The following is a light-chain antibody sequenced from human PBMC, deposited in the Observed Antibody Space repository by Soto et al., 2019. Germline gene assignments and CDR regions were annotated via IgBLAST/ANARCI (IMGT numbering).Light chain of an antibody. CDR1: SSNVGSYNL. CDR3: CSYAGSYTYV. J-gene: IGLJ1*01. Sequence: QSALTQPASVSGSPGHSITISCTGTSSNVGSYNLVSWYQQHPGKAPKLMIYEVSKRPSGVSNRFSGSKSGNTASLTISGLQAEDEADYHCCSYAGSYTYVFGPGTKVTVL. V-gene: IGLV2-23*02. CDR2: EVS.